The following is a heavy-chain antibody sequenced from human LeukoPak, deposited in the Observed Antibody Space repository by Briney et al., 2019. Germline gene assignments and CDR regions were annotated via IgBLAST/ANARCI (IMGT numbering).Heavy chain of an antibody. J-gene: IGHJ4*02. Sequence: GGSLRLSCAASGFTFDDYAMHWVRQAPGKGLEWVSGISWNSGSIGYADSVEGRFTISRDNAKNSLYLQMNSLRAEDTALYYCAKGHPYYFDYWGQGTLVTVSS. CDR2: ISWNSGSI. CDR1: GFTFDDYA. V-gene: IGHV3-9*01. CDR3: AKGHPYYFDY.